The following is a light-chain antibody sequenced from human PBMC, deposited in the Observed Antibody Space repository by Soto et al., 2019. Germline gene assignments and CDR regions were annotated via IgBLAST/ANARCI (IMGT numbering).Light chain of an antibody. V-gene: IGKV1-33*01. Sequence: DIQMTQSPSSLSTSVGDRVTITCQASQDISNHINWYQQKPGKAPKLLISDASNLEPGVPSRFSGSGSGTDFSLTISSLQPEDIATYYCQQFDNLPLTFGPGTKVDFK. J-gene: IGKJ3*01. CDR3: QQFDNLPLT. CDR2: DAS. CDR1: QDISNH.